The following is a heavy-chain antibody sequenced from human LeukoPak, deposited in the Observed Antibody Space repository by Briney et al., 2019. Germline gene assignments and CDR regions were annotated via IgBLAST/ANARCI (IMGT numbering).Heavy chain of an antibody. CDR3: ARDGDRVGATTAEYFQH. J-gene: IGHJ1*01. V-gene: IGHV3-21*06. CDR1: GFTFSGYN. D-gene: IGHD1-26*01. CDR2: ISNGGSYT. Sequence: GGSLRLSCAASGFTFSGYNMNWVRQAPGKGLEWVSSISNGGSYTYYADSVKGRFTISRDNAKNSVYLQMNSLRAEDTAVYYCARDGDRVGATTAEYFQHWGQGTLVTVSS.